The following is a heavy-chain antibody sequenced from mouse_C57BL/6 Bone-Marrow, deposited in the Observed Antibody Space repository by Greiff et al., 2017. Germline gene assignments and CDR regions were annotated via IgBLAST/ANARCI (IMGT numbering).Heavy chain of an antibody. D-gene: IGHD1-1*01. CDR2: IRSKSSNYAT. J-gene: IGHJ1*03. V-gene: IGHV10-3*01. CDR3: VREGYGSSYGAEYCDV. CDR1: GFTFNTYD. Sequence: DVHLVESGGGLVQPKGSLKLSCAASGFTFNTYDMHWVRQAPGKGLEWVARIRSKSSNYATSYADSVKDRFTISRDDSQSMLYLQMNNLKPEDTAMYYCVREGYGSSYGAEYCDVWGTGTTVTVSS.